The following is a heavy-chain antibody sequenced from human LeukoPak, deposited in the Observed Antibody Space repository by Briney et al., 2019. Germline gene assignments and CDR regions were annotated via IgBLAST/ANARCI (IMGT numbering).Heavy chain of an antibody. V-gene: IGHV3-64*01. CDR3: ERERGGLGYDY. J-gene: IGHJ4*02. D-gene: IGHD3-16*01. Sequence: PGGPRRLSCRATGLTFSLSAVHGSRRAPGKGLEYVSYISANGDGTSHAHSVEGRSTISRHNSKNTLYLQMRSLRPRDTAMYYCERERGGLGYDYWGQGTLVTVSS. CDR1: GLTFSLSA. CDR2: ISANGDGT.